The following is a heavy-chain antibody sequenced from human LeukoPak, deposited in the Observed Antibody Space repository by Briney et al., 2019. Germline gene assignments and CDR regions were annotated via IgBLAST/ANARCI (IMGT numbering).Heavy chain of an antibody. V-gene: IGHV1-46*01. J-gene: IGHJ4*02. CDR3: AREPAAGGTMIVVAPDY. Sequence: GASVKVSCKASGYTFTSYYIHWVRQAPGQGLEWMGIINPSGGSTSYAQKFQGRVTMTRDTSTSTVYMELSSLRSEDTAVYYCAREPAAGGTMIVVAPDYWGQGTLVTVSS. CDR2: INPSGGST. D-gene: IGHD3-22*01. CDR1: GYTFTSYY.